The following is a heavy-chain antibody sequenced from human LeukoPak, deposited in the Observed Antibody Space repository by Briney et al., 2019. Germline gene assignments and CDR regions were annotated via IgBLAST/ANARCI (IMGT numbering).Heavy chain of an antibody. CDR3: ARNLENSFDF. V-gene: IGHV4-59*08. CDR1: GGSISSYY. Sequence: SQTLSLTCSVSGGSISSYYWNWIRQPPGKGLEWIGYVFYTGSTNYNPSLESRVTISVDTSKNQSSLKLSSVTAADTAVYYCARNLENSFDFWGQGTLVTVSS. CDR2: VFYTGST. J-gene: IGHJ4*02.